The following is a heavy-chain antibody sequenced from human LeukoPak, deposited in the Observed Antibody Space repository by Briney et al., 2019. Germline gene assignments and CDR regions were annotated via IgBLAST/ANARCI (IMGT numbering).Heavy chain of an antibody. Sequence: GESLKISCKGSGYSFTSYWIGWVRQMPGKGLEWKGIIYPGDSDTRYSPSFQGQVTISADKSISTAYLQWSSLKASDTAMYYCARPYYDFWSGYYSHYYFDYWGQGTLVTVSS. CDR3: ARPYYDFWSGYYSHYYFDY. CDR2: IYPGDSDT. D-gene: IGHD3-3*01. J-gene: IGHJ4*02. V-gene: IGHV5-51*01. CDR1: GYSFTSYW.